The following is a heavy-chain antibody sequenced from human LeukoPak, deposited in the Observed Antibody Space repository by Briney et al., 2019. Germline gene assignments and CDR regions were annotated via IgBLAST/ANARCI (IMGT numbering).Heavy chain of an antibody. CDR2: INHSGST. CDR1: GVSFSGYY. CDR3: ARVSAWSSTSHSTYGMDV. V-gene: IGHV4-34*01. J-gene: IGHJ6*02. D-gene: IGHD2-2*01. Sequence: SETLSLTCAVYGVSFSGYYWSWIRQPPGKGLEWIGEINHSGSTNYNPSLKSRATISVDTSKNEFSLKLSSVTAADTAVYYCARVSAWSSTSHSTYGMDVWGQGTTVTVSS.